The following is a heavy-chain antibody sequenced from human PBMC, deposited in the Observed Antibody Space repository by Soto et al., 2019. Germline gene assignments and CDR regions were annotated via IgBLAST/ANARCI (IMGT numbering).Heavy chain of an antibody. CDR1: GFTFSRYS. V-gene: IGHV3-48*01. D-gene: IGHD4-17*01. CDR2: ISSSSSTI. Sequence: PGGSLRLSCAASGFTFSRYSINWVRQAPGKGLEWVSYISSSSSTIYYADSVKGRFTISRDNAKNSLYLQMNSLRAEDTAVYYCASYGDYVISLYYYYYMDVWGKGTTVTVSS. CDR3: ASYGDYVISLYYYYYMDV. J-gene: IGHJ6*03.